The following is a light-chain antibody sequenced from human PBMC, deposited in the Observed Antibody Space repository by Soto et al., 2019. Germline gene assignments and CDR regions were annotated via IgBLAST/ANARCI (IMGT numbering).Light chain of an antibody. CDR3: QQSYSTLT. Sequence: DIQMTQSPSSLSASVGDRVTITCRASQSISSYLNWYQQKPGKAPKLLIYAASSLQSGDPSRFSGSGSGTDLTLTISSLQPEDFATYDCQQSYSTLTFGPGTKVDIK. CDR2: AAS. J-gene: IGKJ3*01. CDR1: QSISSY. V-gene: IGKV1-39*01.